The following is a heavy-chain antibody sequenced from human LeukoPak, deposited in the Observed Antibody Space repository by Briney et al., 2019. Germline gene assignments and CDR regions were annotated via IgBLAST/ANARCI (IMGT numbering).Heavy chain of an antibody. CDR2: IYYSGST. D-gene: IGHD3-3*01. V-gene: IGHV4-59*01. Sequence: NSWGVLRLSCAASGFTFSNYAMIWVRQTPGKGLEWIGYIYYSGSTNYNPSLKSRVTISVDTSKNQFSLKLSSVTAADTAVYYCARASRIRFFGWFDPWGQGTLVTVSS. J-gene: IGHJ5*02. CDR3: ARASRIRFFGWFDP. CDR1: GFTFSNYA.